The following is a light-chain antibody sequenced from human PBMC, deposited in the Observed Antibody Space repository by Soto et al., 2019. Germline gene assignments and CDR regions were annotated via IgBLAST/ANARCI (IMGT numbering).Light chain of an antibody. CDR3: LRSSDWSQHS. V-gene: IGKV3-11*01. J-gene: IGKJ4*02. Sequence: EIVLTQSPATLSLSPGERATLSCRASQSVSNYLAWYQQKPGQAPRLLIYDASNRATGIPTRFSGSGSETDITLTISSVEPEDYAVYYSLRSSDWSQHSFDGGTMMEIK. CDR1: QSVSNY. CDR2: DAS.